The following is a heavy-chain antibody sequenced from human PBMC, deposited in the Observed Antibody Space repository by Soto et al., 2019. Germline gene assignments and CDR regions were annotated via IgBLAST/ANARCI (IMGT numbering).Heavy chain of an antibody. CDR1: GFIFSSYA. Sequence: EVQLLESGGGLVQPGGSLRLSCAASGFIFSSYAMSWVRQAPGKGLEWVSAISGSGGTTYYADSVKGRFTISRDNSKNRLYLQMNILRAEDTAVYYCAKDGLTSPRAFDIWGQGTMVTVSS. CDR3: AKDGLTSPRAFDI. V-gene: IGHV3-23*01. J-gene: IGHJ3*02. D-gene: IGHD1-1*01. CDR2: ISGSGGTT.